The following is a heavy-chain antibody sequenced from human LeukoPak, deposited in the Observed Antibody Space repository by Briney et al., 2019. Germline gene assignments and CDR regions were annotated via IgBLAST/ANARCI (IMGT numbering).Heavy chain of an antibody. CDR1: GGSFSGYY. V-gene: IGHV4-34*01. CDR3: ARDLYGSGSYYDTFDY. Sequence: ASETLSLTCAVYGGSFSGYYWSWIRQPPGKGLEWIGEINHSGSTNYNPSLKSRVTISVDTSKNQFSLKLSSVTAADTAVYYCARDLYGSGSYYDTFDYWGQGTLVTVSS. CDR2: INHSGST. J-gene: IGHJ4*02. D-gene: IGHD1-26*01.